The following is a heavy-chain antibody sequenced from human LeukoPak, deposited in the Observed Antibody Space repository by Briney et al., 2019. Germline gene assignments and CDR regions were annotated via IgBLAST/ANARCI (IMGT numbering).Heavy chain of an antibody. J-gene: IGHJ4*02. CDR3: ARGGDY. CDR1: GFTFSSYS. Sequence: GGSLSLSCAASGFTFSSYSLNWVRQAPGKGLQWVSYISNRSTTIYYAASVKGRFTISRDKAKNSLSLQMNSLTAEDTAVYYCARGGDYWGQGTLVTVSS. D-gene: IGHD3-16*01. CDR2: ISNRSTTI. V-gene: IGHV3-48*01.